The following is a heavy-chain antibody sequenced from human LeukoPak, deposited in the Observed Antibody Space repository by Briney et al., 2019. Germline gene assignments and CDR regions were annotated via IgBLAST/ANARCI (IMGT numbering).Heavy chain of an antibody. J-gene: IGHJ3*02. D-gene: IGHD6-13*01. CDR1: GFTFSSYA. V-gene: IGHV3-23*01. CDR2: TNSSGGST. Sequence: PGGSLRLSCAASGFTFSSYAMSWVRQGPGKGLEWVSGTNSSGGSTYYADSVKGRFTISRDNSKNTLSVQMNSLRAEDTAVYYCAKARGGSWYVFDIWGRGTMVTVSS. CDR3: AKARGGSWYVFDI.